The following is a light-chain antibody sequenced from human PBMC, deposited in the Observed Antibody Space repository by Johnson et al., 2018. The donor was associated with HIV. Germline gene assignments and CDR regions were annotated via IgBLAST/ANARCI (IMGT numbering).Light chain of an antibody. J-gene: IGLJ1*01. Sequence: QSVLTQPPSVSAAPGQKVTISCSGSSSNIGNNYVSWYQQLPGTAPKLLIYDNNKRPSGIPDRFSGSTSGTSATLSITGLQTGEEADYYCGTWDSSLMCFCGTGTKVTVL. CDR2: DNN. V-gene: IGLV1-51*01. CDR1: SSNIGNNY. CDR3: GTWDSSLMCF.